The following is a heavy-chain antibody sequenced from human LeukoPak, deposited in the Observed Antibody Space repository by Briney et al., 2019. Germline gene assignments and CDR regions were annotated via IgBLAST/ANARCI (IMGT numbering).Heavy chain of an antibody. CDR1: GFTFTDYP. CDR2: IRTTAEGANYA. CDR3: ATDQRYAFDY. Sequence: GGSLRLSCATSGFTFTDYPMNWVRQAPGKGLEWVSNIRTTAEGANYAYYADSVKGRVTISRDDAKNTLYLHMNSLRDDDTAVYYCATDQRYAFDYWGQGILVTVSS. V-gene: IGHV3-48*02. D-gene: IGHD3-9*01. J-gene: IGHJ4*02.